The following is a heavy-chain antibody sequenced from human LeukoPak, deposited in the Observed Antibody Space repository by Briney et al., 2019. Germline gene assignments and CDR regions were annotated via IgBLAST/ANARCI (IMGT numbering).Heavy chain of an antibody. V-gene: IGHV3-66*01. Sequence: GGSLRLSCAASGFTVSSNHMSWVRQAPGKGLEWVSLIYSGGTTYYSDSVKGRFTISRDNSKNTVYLQMNSLRAEDAAVYYCARDQGYYDRSGYYPWYFDYWGRGTLVTVSS. CDR3: ARDQGYYDRSGYYPWYFDY. J-gene: IGHJ4*02. CDR2: IYSGGTT. CDR1: GFTVSSNH. D-gene: IGHD3-22*01.